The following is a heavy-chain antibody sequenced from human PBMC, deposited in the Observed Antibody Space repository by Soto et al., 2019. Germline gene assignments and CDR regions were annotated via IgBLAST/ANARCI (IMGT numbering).Heavy chain of an antibody. V-gene: IGHV3-72*01. J-gene: IGHJ6*02. CDR2: TRNKANSYTT. Sequence: GGSLRLSCAASGFTFSDHYMDWVRQAPGKGLEWVGRTRNKANSYTTEYAASVKGRFTISRDDSKNSLYLQMNSLKTEDTAVYYCAREGLRYFDWRYYYGMDVWGQGTTVTVSS. CDR1: GFTFSDHY. CDR3: AREGLRYFDWRYYYGMDV. D-gene: IGHD3-9*01.